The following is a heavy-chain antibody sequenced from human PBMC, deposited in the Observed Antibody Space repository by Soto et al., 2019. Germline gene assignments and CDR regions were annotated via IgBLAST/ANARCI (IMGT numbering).Heavy chain of an antibody. Sequence: GGSLRLSCAASGFTFSSYGLHWVRQAPGKGLEWVAVISYDGSNKYYADSVKGRFTISRDNSKNTLYLQMNSLRAEDTAVYYCAKEWDTAMVGYWGQGTLVTVSS. CDR1: GFTFSSYG. V-gene: IGHV3-30*18. D-gene: IGHD5-18*01. CDR3: AKEWDTAMVGY. J-gene: IGHJ4*02. CDR2: ISYDGSNK.